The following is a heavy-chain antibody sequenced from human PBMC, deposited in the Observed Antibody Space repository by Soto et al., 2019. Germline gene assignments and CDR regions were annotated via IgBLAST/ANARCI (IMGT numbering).Heavy chain of an antibody. Sequence: GGSLRLSCAASGFTFSSYWMSWVRQAPGKGLEWVANIKQDGSEKYYVDSVKGRFTISRDNAKNSLYLQMNSLRAEDTAVYYCARDGITMVRGAKLYYYYSGMDVWGQGTTVTVSS. CDR1: GFTFSSYW. CDR3: ARDGITMVRGAKLYYYYSGMDV. CDR2: IKQDGSEK. D-gene: IGHD3-10*01. J-gene: IGHJ6*02. V-gene: IGHV3-7*03.